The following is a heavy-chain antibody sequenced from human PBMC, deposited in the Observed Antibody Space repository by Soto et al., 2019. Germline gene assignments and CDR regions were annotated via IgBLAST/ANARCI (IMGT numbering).Heavy chain of an antibody. Sequence: GSLRLSCAASGFTFSSYAMSWVRQAAGKGLEWVSAISGSGGSTYYADSVKGRFTISRDNSKNTLYLQMNSLRAEDTAVYYCAKDSYYDSSGYSFDYWGQGTLVTVSS. CDR3: AKDSYYDSSGYSFDY. D-gene: IGHD3-22*01. CDR2: ISGSGGST. V-gene: IGHV3-23*01. CDR1: GFTFSSYA. J-gene: IGHJ4*02.